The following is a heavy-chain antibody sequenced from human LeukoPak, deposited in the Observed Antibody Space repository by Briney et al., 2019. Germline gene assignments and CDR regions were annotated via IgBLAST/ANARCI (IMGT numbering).Heavy chain of an antibody. CDR3: ARDGDPGIVVVTATIDY. D-gene: IGHD2-21*02. J-gene: IGHJ4*02. CDR2: INPNSGGT. Sequence: ASVKVSCKASGYTFTGYYMHWVRQAPGQGFDWMGRINPNSGGTNYAQKFQGRVTMTRDTSISTAYMELSRLRSDDTAVYYCARDGDPGIVVVTATIDYWGQGTLVTVSS. V-gene: IGHV1-2*06. CDR1: GYTFTGYY.